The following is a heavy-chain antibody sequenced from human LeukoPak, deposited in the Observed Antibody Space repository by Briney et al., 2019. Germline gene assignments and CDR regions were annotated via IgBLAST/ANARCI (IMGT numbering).Heavy chain of an antibody. V-gene: IGHV3-13*01. CDR3: ASSPAYSSSWYAIDN. D-gene: IGHD6-13*01. CDR1: GFTFSNND. Sequence: GGSLRLSCAASGFTFSNNDMHWVRQAAGKGLEWVSGIGTAGDTYYPASVKGRFTISRENAKNSLYLQMNSLSAGDTAVYYCASSPAYSSSWYAIDNWGQGTLVTVSS. J-gene: IGHJ4*02. CDR2: IGTAGDT.